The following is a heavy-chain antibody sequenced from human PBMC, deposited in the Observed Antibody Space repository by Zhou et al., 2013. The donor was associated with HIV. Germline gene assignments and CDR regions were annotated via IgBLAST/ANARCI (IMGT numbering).Heavy chain of an antibody. CDR1: GGTFSSYA. V-gene: IGHV1-69*05. CDR3: ARDLRDIVVVPAAKLAFIGAFDI. CDR2: IIPIFGTA. J-gene: IGHJ3*02. D-gene: IGHD2-2*01. Sequence: QVQLVQSGTEVKKPGSSVKVSCKASGGTFSSYAISWVRQAPGQGLEWMGGIIPIFGTANYAQKFQGRVTITTDESTSTAYMELSSLRSEDTAVYYCARDLRDIVVVPAAKLAFIGAFDIWGQGTMVTVSS.